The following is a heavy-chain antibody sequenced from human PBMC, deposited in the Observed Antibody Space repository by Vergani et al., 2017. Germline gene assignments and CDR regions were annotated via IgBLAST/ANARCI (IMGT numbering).Heavy chain of an antibody. J-gene: IGHJ4*02. V-gene: IGHV5-51*01. CDR1: GYSFTNYW. CDR3: ARLYGRDSSGSKYFDY. Sequence: EVPLVQSGAEVTKPGESLKISCQISGYSFTNYWIGWVRQMPGKGLEWMGIIHPADSDTRYSPSFQGQVTISVVKSISTAYLQRSSLRASDSAMYYCARLYGRDSSGSKYFDYWGQGTLGTVSS. D-gene: IGHD3-22*01. CDR2: IHPADSDT.